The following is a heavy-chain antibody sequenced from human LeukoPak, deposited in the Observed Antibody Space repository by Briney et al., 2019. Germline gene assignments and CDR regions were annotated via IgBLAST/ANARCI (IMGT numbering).Heavy chain of an antibody. CDR3: NTGGYYFDY. CDR2: IKSNVDGGTT. V-gene: IGHV3-15*07. CDR1: GFTFSNAW. Sequence: GGSLRLSCAGSGFTFSNAWMNWVRQAPGKGLEWVGRIKSNVDGGTTDYAAPVKGTFTISRDDSRNTVYLQMNSLKTEDTAVYYCNTGGYYFDYWSQGTLVTVSS. D-gene: IGHD3-10*01. J-gene: IGHJ4*02.